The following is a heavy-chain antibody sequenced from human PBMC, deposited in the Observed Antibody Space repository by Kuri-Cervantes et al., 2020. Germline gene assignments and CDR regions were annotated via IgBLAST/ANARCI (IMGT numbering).Heavy chain of an antibody. V-gene: IGHV3-30*03. CDR2: ILNDGSCK. Sequence: GESLKISCAASGFTLNKCDMCRVHRAPGKGLEWAPVILNDGSCKYSLESVGGRISISRDNPKNTLYLQMNSLGAEDTAVYYCARVWADYYYYYGMDVWGQGTTVTVSS. J-gene: IGHJ6*02. D-gene: IGHD7-27*01. CDR1: GFTLNKCD. CDR3: ARVWADYYYYYGMDV.